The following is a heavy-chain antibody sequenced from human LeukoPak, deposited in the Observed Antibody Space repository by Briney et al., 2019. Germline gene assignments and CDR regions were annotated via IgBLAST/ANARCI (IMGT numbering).Heavy chain of an antibody. V-gene: IGHV4-39*05. CDR1: GGSISSPSHD. Sequence: ASETPSLTCSVSGGSISSPSHDWAWIRQPPGQGLEWIGSIYYSGTTYYNLSLKSRVTLSVDTSQNQFSLKLSSVTAADTAIYFCARSLGANTWVGNWFDPWGQGTLVTVSP. D-gene: IGHD3-10*01. J-gene: IGHJ5*02. CDR3: ARSLGANTWVGNWFDP. CDR2: IYYSGTT.